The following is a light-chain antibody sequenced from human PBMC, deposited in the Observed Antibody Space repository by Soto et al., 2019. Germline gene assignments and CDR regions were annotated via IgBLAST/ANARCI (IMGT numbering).Light chain of an antibody. CDR3: QQLNSYPPL. Sequence: DIQLTQSPSFLSASVGDRVTITCQASQGISSYLAWYQQKPGKAPKLLIYAASTLQSGVPSRFSGSGSGTEFTLTISSLQPEDFATYYCQQLNSYPPLFGPGTKVDIK. CDR1: QGISSY. V-gene: IGKV1-9*01. J-gene: IGKJ3*01. CDR2: AAS.